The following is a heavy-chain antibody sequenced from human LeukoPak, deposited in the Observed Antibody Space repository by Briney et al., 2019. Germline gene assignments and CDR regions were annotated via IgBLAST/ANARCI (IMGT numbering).Heavy chain of an antibody. J-gene: IGHJ5*02. CDR3: ARLAIFGVVSGPIWFDP. V-gene: IGHV5-51*03. CDR1: GYSFTSYW. CDR2: IYPGDSDT. D-gene: IGHD3-3*01. Sequence: PGESLKISCKGSGYSFTSYWIGWVRQMPGKGLEWMGIIYPGDSDTRYSPSFQGQVTISADKSISTAYLQWSSLKASDTAMYYCARLAIFGVVSGPIWFDPWGQGTLVTVSS.